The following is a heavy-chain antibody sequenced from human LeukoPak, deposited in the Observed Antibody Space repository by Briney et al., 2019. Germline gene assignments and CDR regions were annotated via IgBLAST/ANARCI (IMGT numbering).Heavy chain of an antibody. CDR1: GFTFSSYG. CDR3: AREMGTSGGWYGGDFDY. V-gene: IGHV3-33*01. D-gene: IGHD6-19*01. J-gene: IGHJ4*02. Sequence: PGGSLRLSCAASGFTFSSYGMHWVRQAPGKGLEWVAFIWYDGSNKYYADSVKGRFTISRDNAKDSVYLQMNSLRVEDTAVYYCAREMGTSGGWYGGDFDYWGQGTLVTVSS. CDR2: IWYDGSNK.